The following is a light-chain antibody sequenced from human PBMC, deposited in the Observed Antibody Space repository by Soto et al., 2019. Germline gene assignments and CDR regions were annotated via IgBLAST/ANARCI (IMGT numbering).Light chain of an antibody. V-gene: IGLV2-14*01. J-gene: IGLJ1*01. Sequence: QSALTQPASVSGSPGQSITISCTGTSSDVGGYDYVSWYQQHPGKAPKFMIYEVTNRPSGVSHRFSGSKSGNTASLTISGLQAEDEADYYCSSYTTTGTYVFGTGTKLTVL. CDR3: SSYTTTGTYV. CDR2: EVT. CDR1: SSDVGGYDY.